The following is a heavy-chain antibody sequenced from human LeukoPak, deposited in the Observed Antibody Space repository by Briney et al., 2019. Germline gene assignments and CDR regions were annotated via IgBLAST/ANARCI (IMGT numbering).Heavy chain of an antibody. J-gene: IGHJ4*02. Sequence: GGSLRLSCAASGFIFSSYAMSWVRQAPGKGLEWVSAISGSGGSTYYADSVKGRFTISRDNSKNTLYLQMNSLRAEDTAVYYCAKDTVATHFHYFDYWGQGTLVTVSS. CDR1: GFIFSSYA. D-gene: IGHD4-23*01. V-gene: IGHV3-23*01. CDR2: ISGSGGST. CDR3: AKDTVATHFHYFDY.